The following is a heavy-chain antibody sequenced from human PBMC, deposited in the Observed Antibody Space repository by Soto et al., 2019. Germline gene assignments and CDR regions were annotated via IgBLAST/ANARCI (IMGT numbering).Heavy chain of an antibody. CDR1: GYTFTSYA. CDR2: INAGNGNT. D-gene: IGHD2-2*01. Sequence: ASVKVSCKASGYTFTSYAMHWVRQAPGQRLEWMGWINAGNGNTKYSQKFQGRVTITRDTSASTAYMELSSLRSEDTAVYYYARVGRYCSSTSCYAFDIWGQGTMVTVSS. J-gene: IGHJ3*02. CDR3: ARVGRYCSSTSCYAFDI. V-gene: IGHV1-3*01.